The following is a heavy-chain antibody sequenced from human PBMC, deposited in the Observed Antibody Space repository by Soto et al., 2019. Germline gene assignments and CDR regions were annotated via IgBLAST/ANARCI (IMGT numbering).Heavy chain of an antibody. J-gene: IGHJ4*02. CDR2: IYYSGST. D-gene: IGHD1-26*01. CDR1: GGSFRGYY. Sequence: SETLSLTSAVEGGSFRGYYWSCIRQPPGKGLEWIGYIYYSGSTNYNPSLKSRVTISVDTSKNQFSLKLSSVTAADTAVYYCARQYGGSYADYWGQGTLVTVSS. V-gene: IGHV4-59*08. CDR3: ARQYGGSYADY.